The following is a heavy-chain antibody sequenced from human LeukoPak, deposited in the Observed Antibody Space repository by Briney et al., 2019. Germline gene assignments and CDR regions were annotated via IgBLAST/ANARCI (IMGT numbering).Heavy chain of an antibody. CDR3: ARGDGSTWHDYFDY. J-gene: IGHJ4*02. CDR2: IISSSSNI. D-gene: IGHD2-2*01. Sequence: GGSLRLSCAASGFTFSTYSMNWVRQAPGKGLEWVSYIISSSSNIYYADSVKGRFTISRDNAKNSLYLQMNSLRAEDTAVYYCARGDGSTWHDYFDYWGQGTLVTVSS. CDR1: GFTFSTYS. V-gene: IGHV3-48*04.